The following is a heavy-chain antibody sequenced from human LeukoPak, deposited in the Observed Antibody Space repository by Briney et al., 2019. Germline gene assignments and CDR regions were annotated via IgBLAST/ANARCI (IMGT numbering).Heavy chain of an antibody. D-gene: IGHD3-22*01. CDR1: GGTFSSYA. Sequence: ASVKVSCKASGGTFSSYAISWVRQAPGQGLEWMGRIIPIFGTANYAQKFQGRVTITTDESTSTAYMELSSLRSEDTAVYYCARVVGSYYYDSSGYYGAFDIWGQGTMVTVSS. V-gene: IGHV1-69*05. CDR3: ARVVGSYYYDSSGYYGAFDI. CDR2: IIPIFGTA. J-gene: IGHJ3*02.